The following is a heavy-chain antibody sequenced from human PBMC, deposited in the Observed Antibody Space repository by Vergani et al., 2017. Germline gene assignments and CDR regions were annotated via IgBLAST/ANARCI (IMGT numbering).Heavy chain of an antibody. CDR3: AKAVYSSYYYYYYYMDV. CDR1: GFTFSSYA. D-gene: IGHD6-6*01. CDR2: ISGSGGST. V-gene: IGHV3-23*01. J-gene: IGHJ6*03. Sequence: EVQLLESGGGLVQPGGSLRLSCAASGFTFSSYAMSWVRQAPGKGLEWVSAISGSGGSTYYADSVKGRFTISRDNSKNTLYLQMNSLRAEDTAVDYWAKAVYSSYYYYYYYMDVWGKGTTVTVSS.